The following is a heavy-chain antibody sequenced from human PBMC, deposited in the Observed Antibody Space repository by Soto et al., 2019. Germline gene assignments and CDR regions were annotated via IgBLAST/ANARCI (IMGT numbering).Heavy chain of an antibody. D-gene: IGHD6-19*01. CDR2: IYYSGST. CDR1: GGSVSSGSYY. Sequence: QVQLQESGPGLVKPSETLSLTCTVSGGSVSSGSYYWSWIRQPPGKGLEWFGYIYYSGSTYYNPTLNRRVTMTVDSSKNQFSRKLSSVIAADAAVYYCARAPAVAGTGFDWGQGTLVTVSS. V-gene: IGHV4-61*01. J-gene: IGHJ4*02. CDR3: ARAPAVAGTGFD.